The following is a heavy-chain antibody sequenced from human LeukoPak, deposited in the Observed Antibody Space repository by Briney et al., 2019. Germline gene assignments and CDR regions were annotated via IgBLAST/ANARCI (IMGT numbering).Heavy chain of an antibody. CDR2: INPNTGGS. J-gene: IGHJ1*01. CDR3: ARESPGAAAGAEYFQH. V-gene: IGHV1-2*04. Sequence: ASVKVSCKASGYTFTGYYMHWVRQAPGQGLEWMGWINPNTGGSNYAQKFQGWVTMTRDTSISTAYMELSRLRYDDTAVYYCARESPGAAAGAEYFQHWGQGTLVTVSS. CDR1: GYTFTGYY. D-gene: IGHD6-13*01.